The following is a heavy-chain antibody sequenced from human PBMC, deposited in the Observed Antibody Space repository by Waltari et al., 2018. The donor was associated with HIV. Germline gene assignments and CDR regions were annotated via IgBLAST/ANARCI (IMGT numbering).Heavy chain of an antibody. CDR1: GYTFTSFG. CDR2: ISAYNGNT. J-gene: IGHJ6*02. D-gene: IGHD1-1*01. CDR3: ARDNWNDYYYYGMDV. V-gene: IGHV1-18*01. Sequence: QVQLVQSGAEVKKPGASVKVSCKASGYTFTSFGISWVRQAPGQGLEWMGWISAYNGNTNYAQKLQGRVTMTTDTSTSTAYMELRSLRSDDPAVFYCARDNWNDYYYYGMDVWGQGTTVTVSS.